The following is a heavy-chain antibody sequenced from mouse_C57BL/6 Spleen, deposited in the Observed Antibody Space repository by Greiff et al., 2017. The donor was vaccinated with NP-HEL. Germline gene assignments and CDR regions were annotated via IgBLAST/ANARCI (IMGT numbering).Heavy chain of an antibody. V-gene: IGHV1-64*01. D-gene: IGHD1-1*01. J-gene: IGHJ2*01. CDR3: AREGYGSSPDY. CDR2: IHPNSGST. Sequence: QVQLQQPGAELVKPGASVKLSCKASGYTFTSYWMHWVKQRPGKGLEWIGMIHPNSGSTNYNEKFKSKATLTVDKSSSTAYMQLSSLTSEDSAVYYCAREGYGSSPDYWGQGTTLTVSS. CDR1: GYTFTSYW.